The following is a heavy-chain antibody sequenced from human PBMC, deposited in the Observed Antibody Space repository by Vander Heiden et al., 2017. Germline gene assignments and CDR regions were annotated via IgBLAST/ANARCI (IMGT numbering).Heavy chain of an antibody. CDR1: GFNFRNYG. Sequence: QVQLVEYGGGVVQPGRSLRLSCAASGFNFRNYGIHWVRQAPGTGLEWVAVLWSDGSSQFYAESVRGRFTVSRDNPKNTAFLQMNSLRGEDTAVYYCASATVAGIDYWGQGTLVAVSS. CDR3: ASATVAGIDY. J-gene: IGHJ4*02. CDR2: LWSDGSSQ. V-gene: IGHV3-33*01. D-gene: IGHD6-19*01.